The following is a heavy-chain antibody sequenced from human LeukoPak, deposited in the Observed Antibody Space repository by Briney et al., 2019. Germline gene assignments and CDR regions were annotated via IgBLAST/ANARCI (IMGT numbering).Heavy chain of an antibody. CDR3: ARADIVVVVAAYGDY. CDR2: ISAYNGNT. J-gene: IGHJ4*02. Sequence: ASVKVSCKASGYTFTSYGISWVRQAPGQGLEWMGWISAYNGNTNYAQKLQGRVTMTTDTSTSTAYMELRSLRSDATAVYYCARADIVVVVAAYGDYWGQGTLVTVSS. V-gene: IGHV1-18*01. D-gene: IGHD2-15*01. CDR1: GYTFTSYG.